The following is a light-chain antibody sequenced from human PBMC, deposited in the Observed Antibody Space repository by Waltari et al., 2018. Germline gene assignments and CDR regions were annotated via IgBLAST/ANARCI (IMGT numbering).Light chain of an antibody. CDR3: SSYAGNCSLVV. CDR1: SSDVGGYDY. V-gene: IGLV2-11*01. J-gene: IGLJ2*01. Sequence: QSALTQPRSVSGSPGQSVTISCTGTSSDVGGYDYVSWYQHHPGKAPKLMIYEASKRPSGVSNRFSGSKSGNTASLTISGLQAEDEADYYCSSYAGNCSLVVFGGGTKLTVL. CDR2: EAS.